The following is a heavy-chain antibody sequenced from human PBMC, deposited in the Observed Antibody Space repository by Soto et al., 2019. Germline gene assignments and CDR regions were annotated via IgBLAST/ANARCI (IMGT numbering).Heavy chain of an antibody. V-gene: IGHV3-7*03. Sequence: EVQLVESGGALVQPGGSLSLSCAAPGFTFSGYWMSWVRQAPGKGLEWVANIKQDGSEQFYVDSVKGRFTISRDNAKNSLYLQMNSLRAEDTAVYYCAREAVWGQGTTVTVSS. CDR1: GFTFSGYW. CDR3: AREAV. J-gene: IGHJ6*02. CDR2: IKQDGSEQ.